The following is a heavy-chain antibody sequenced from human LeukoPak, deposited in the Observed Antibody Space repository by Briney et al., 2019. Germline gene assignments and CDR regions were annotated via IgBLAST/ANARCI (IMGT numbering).Heavy chain of an antibody. V-gene: IGHV3-30*18. CDR1: GFTFSSYG. CDR2: ISYDGSNK. CDR3: AKPARAWIQLWPFDY. D-gene: IGHD5-18*01. J-gene: IGHJ4*02. Sequence: PGGSLRLSCAASGFTFSSYGMHWVRQAPGKGLEWVAVISYDGSNKYYADSVKGRFTISRDNSKNTLYLQMNSLRAEDTAAYYCAKPARAWIQLWPFDYWGQGTLVTVSS.